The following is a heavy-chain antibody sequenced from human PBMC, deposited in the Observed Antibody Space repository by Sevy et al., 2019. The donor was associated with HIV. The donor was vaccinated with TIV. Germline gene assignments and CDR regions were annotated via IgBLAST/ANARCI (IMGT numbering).Heavy chain of an antibody. D-gene: IGHD2-2*01. V-gene: IGHV4-59*01. CDR1: GGSISSYY. Sequence: TLSLTCTVSGGSISSYYWSWIRQPPGKGLEWIGYIYYSGSTNYNPSLKSRVTISVDTSKNQFSLKLSSVTAADTAVYYCARGNIVVVPAAIYYFDYWGQGTLVTVSS. J-gene: IGHJ4*02. CDR3: ARGNIVVVPAAIYYFDY. CDR2: IYYSGST.